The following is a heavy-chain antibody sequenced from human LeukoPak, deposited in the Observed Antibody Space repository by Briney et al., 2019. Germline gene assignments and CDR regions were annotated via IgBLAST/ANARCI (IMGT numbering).Heavy chain of an antibody. D-gene: IGHD3-10*01. CDR1: GFTFSPHY. Sequence: GGSLRLSCAASGFTFSPHYMDWVRQPPGQGLEWVGLVRNKADGYTTIYAASVKGRFTISRDDSKSSVYLQMDSLKTEDTAVYYCGDLGSAGTDHWGQGTLVTVSS. V-gene: IGHV3-72*01. J-gene: IGHJ4*02. CDR3: GDLGSAGTDH. CDR2: VRNKADGYTT.